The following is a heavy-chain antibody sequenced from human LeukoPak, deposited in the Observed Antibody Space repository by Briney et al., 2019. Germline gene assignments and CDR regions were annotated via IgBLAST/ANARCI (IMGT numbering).Heavy chain of an antibody. CDR3: ARKSTDFGPSRDAFDI. Sequence: SETLSLTCAVYGGSFSGYYWSWIRQPPGKGLEWIGEINHSGSTNYNPSLKSRVTISVDTSKNQFSLKLSSVTAADTAVYYCARKSTDFGPSRDAFDIWGQGTMVTVSS. D-gene: IGHD3/OR15-3a*01. V-gene: IGHV4-34*01. CDR2: INHSGST. J-gene: IGHJ3*02. CDR1: GGSFSGYY.